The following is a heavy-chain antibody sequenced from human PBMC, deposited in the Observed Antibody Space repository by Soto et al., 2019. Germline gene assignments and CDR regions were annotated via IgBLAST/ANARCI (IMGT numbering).Heavy chain of an antibody. CDR2: ISAYNGNT. J-gene: IGHJ5*02. CDR3: ARDRARGYCSGGSCLNWFDP. CDR1: GYTFTSYG. Sequence: ASVKVSCKASGYTFTSYGISWVRQAPGQGLEWMGWISAYNGNTNYAQKLQGRVTMTTDTSTSTAYMELRSLRSDDTAVYYCARDRARGYCSGGSCLNWFDPWGQGTLVTVSS. D-gene: IGHD2-15*01. V-gene: IGHV1-18*01.